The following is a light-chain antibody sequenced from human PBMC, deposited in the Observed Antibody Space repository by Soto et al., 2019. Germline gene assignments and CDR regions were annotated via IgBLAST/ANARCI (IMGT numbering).Light chain of an antibody. Sequence: SYELTQPPSVSVAPGQTARIICGGNNVGSKKVHWYQQRPGQAPVLVVYDDADRPSGIPERFSGSNSGNTATLTISWVEAGDEADYYCQVWDSSSYVFGTGTRSPS. CDR3: QVWDSSSYV. CDR1: NVGSKK. V-gene: IGLV3-21*02. CDR2: DDA. J-gene: IGLJ1*01.